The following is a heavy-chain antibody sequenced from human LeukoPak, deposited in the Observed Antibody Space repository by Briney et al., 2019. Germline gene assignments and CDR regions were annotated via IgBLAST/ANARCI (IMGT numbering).Heavy chain of an antibody. Sequence: KPSEPLSLTCTVSGGPYSRYYWNWIRQPPGKGLEWIEHIYNRGSTNYNPSLKSRVTISVDTSKNQFSLKLSSVTAADTAVYYCARWGCSSTSCWFDPWGQGTLVTVSS. CDR2: IYNRGST. CDR1: GGPYSRYY. CDR3: ARWGCSSTSCWFDP. D-gene: IGHD2-2*01. J-gene: IGHJ5*02. V-gene: IGHV4-59*01.